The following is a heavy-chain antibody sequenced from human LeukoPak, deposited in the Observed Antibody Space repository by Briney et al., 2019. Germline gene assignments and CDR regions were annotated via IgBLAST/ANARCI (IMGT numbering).Heavy chain of an antibody. CDR1: GYSFTSYW. Sequence: KDGESLKISCKGSGYSFTSYWISWVRQMPGRGLEWMGRIDPSDSYTNYSPSFQGHVTISADKSISTAYLQWSSLKASDTAMYYCARGEYQLLPEGYWGQGTLVTVSS. V-gene: IGHV5-10-1*01. CDR2: IDPSDSYT. D-gene: IGHD2-2*01. J-gene: IGHJ4*02. CDR3: ARGEYQLLPEGY.